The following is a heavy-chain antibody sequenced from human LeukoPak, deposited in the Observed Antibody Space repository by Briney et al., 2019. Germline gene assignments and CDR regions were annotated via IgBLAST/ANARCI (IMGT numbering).Heavy chain of an antibody. V-gene: IGHV4-59*01. CDR3: ASNTGTVFDY. CDR2: VYYSGST. Sequence: SETLSLTCTVSGGSISSYYWSWIRQPPGKGLEWIGYVYYSGSTEYNPSLRSRITISLEMSRQQFSLNLTSVTAADTAIYYCASNTGTVFDYWGQGALVTVSS. CDR1: GGSISSYY. D-gene: IGHD7-27*01. J-gene: IGHJ4*02.